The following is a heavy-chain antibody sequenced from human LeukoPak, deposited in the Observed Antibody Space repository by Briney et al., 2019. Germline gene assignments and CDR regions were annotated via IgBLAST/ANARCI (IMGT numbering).Heavy chain of an antibody. D-gene: IGHD3-10*01. CDR3: ATADGSGSYLEAFDV. CDR1: GLTVSDYF. CDR2: ISSRSPNT. V-gene: IGHV3-11*03. J-gene: IGHJ3*01. Sequence: GGSLRLSCAASGLTVSDYFMNWIRQPPGKGLEWLSHISSRSPNTNYADSVKGRFTISRDNAMNTLYLQMSSLRDEDTAVYYCATADGSGSYLEAFDVWGQGTLVTVSS.